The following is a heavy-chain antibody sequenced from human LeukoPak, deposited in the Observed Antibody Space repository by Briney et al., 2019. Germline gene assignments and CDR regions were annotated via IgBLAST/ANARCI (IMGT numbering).Heavy chain of an antibody. J-gene: IGHJ6*03. V-gene: IGHV3-74*01. D-gene: IGHD6-6*01. CDR1: GFTFSISW. Sequence: GGSLRLSCAASGFTFSISWMHWVRQAPGKGLAWVSHINSDGSRTDYADSVRGRFTISRDNAKNTLYLQMNSLRAEDTVVYYCARASSDLRDPYYYYYYMDVWGKGTTVTVSS. CDR3: ARASSDLRDPYYYYYYMDV. CDR2: INSDGSRT.